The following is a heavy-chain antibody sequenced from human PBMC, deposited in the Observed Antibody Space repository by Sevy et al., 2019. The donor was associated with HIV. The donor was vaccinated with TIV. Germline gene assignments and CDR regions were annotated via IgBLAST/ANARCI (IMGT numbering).Heavy chain of an antibody. V-gene: IGHV3-30-3*01. D-gene: IGHD3-3*01. CDR3: ARDPTQRGAYYDFWSGYFDY. CDR2: ISYDGSNK. CDR1: GFTFSSSA. J-gene: IGHJ4*02. Sequence: EGSLRLSCAASGFTFSSSAMHWVRQAPGKGLEWVAVISYDGSNKYYADSVKGRFTISRDDSKNTLYLRMNSLRTEDTAVYYCARDPTQRGAYYDFWSGYFDYWGQGTLVTVSS.